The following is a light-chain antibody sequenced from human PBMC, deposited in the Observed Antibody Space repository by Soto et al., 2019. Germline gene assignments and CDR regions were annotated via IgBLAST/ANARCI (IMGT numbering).Light chain of an antibody. Sequence: EIVLTQSPGTLSFSPGERATLTCRASQSVSSSYLAWFQQKPGQAPRLLIYGASSRATGIPDRFSGSGSGTDFTLTISRLEPEDFAVYYCQQYCNAPFTFGPGTKVDSK. V-gene: IGKV3-20*01. CDR1: QSVSSSY. J-gene: IGKJ3*01. CDR2: GAS. CDR3: QQYCNAPFT.